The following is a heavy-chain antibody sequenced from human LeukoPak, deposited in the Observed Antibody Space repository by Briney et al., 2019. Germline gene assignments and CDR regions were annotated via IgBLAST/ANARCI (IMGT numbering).Heavy chain of an antibody. V-gene: IGHV1-2*02. CDR3: ARRHSSSWYGIYAFDI. D-gene: IGHD6-13*01. J-gene: IGHJ3*02. CDR1: GYTFTGYY. Sequence: ASVKVSCKASGYTFTGYYMHWVRQAPGQGLEWMGWINPNSGGTNYAQKFQGRVTMTRDTSISTDYMELSRLRSDDTAVYYCARRHSSSWYGIYAFDIWGQGTMVTVSS. CDR2: INPNSGGT.